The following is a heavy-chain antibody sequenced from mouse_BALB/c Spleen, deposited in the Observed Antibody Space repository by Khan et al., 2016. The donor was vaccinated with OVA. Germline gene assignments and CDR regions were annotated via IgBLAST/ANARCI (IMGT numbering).Heavy chain of an antibody. CDR1: GYSITSGYG. D-gene: IGHD1-2*01. V-gene: IGHV3-2*02. Sequence: EVQLQESGPGLVKPSQSLSLTCTVTGYSITSGYGWNWIRQFPGNKLEWMGYISYSGSTNYNPSLKSRIFITRDTSKNQFFLQLNSVNTEDTATYYCARTARIKYWGQGTTLTVSS. J-gene: IGHJ2*01. CDR3: ARTARIKY. CDR2: ISYSGST.